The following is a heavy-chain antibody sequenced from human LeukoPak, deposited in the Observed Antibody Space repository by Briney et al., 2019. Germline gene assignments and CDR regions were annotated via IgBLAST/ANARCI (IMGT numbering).Heavy chain of an antibody. CDR3: VRSPRQTAPFDY. CDR1: GDSINSYY. CDR2: IYYSGLT. D-gene: IGHD5-18*01. V-gene: IGHV4-59*01. J-gene: IGHJ4*02. Sequence: SETLSLTCTVSGDSINSYYWSWIRQPPGKGLEWIGYIYYSGLTNYNPSLKSRVTISVDTSKNQFSLRLSSVTAADTAVYYCVRSPRQTAPFDYWGQGTLVTVSS.